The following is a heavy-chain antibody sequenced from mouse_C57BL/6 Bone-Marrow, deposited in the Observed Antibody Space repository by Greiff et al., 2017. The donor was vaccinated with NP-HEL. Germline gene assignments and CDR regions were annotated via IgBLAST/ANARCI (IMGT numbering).Heavy chain of an antibody. J-gene: IGHJ4*01. CDR3: ARDAFDYDEGMDY. V-gene: IGHV7-1*01. Sequence: EVNLVESGGGLVQSGRSLRLSCATSGFTFSDFYMEWVRQAPGKGLEWIAASRNKANDYTTEYSASVKGRFIVSRDTSQSILYLQMNALRAEDTAIYYCARDAFDYDEGMDYWGQGTSVTVSS. D-gene: IGHD2-4*01. CDR2: SRNKANDYTT. CDR1: GFTFSDFY.